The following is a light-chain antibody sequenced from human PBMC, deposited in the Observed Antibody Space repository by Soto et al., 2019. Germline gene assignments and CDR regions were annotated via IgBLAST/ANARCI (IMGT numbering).Light chain of an antibody. J-gene: IGKJ4*01. CDR3: QQYNNWPPIT. CDR2: AAS. CDR1: QSLGSH. Sequence: EIVMTQSPATLSLSPGERATLSCRASQSLGSHLAWYQQKPGQAPTLLIYAASTRATGIPARFSGSGSGTEFSLTISNLQSEDFAVYYCQQYNNWPPITFGGGTKVEIK. V-gene: IGKV3-15*01.